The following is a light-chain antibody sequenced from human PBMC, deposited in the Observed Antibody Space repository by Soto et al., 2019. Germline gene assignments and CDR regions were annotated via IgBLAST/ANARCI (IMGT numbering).Light chain of an antibody. Sequence: DIQITQSPSSLSASVGDRVTITCRASQSISSYLNWYQQKPGKAPKLLIYDASSLQSGVPPRFSGSGSGTDFTLTISSLQPEDFATYFCQQANSCPITFGQGTRLEIK. V-gene: IGKV1-39*01. CDR1: QSISSY. J-gene: IGKJ5*01. CDR3: QQANSCPIT. CDR2: DAS.